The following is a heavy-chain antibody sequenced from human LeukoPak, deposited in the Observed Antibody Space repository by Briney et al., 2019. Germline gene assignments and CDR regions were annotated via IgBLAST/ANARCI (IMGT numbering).Heavy chain of an antibody. V-gene: IGHV4-39*01. J-gene: IGHJ4*02. CDR1: GGSISSSSYY. Sequence: SETLSLTCTVSGGSISSSSYYWVWIRQPPGKGLEWIGNIYNSGSTCYNPSLKSRVTISVDTSKNQFSLKLSSVTAADTAVYYCARLRSDYYGSGSYSSDFDYWGQGTLVTVSS. CDR3: ARLRSDYYGSGSYSSDFDY. CDR2: IYNSGST. D-gene: IGHD3-10*01.